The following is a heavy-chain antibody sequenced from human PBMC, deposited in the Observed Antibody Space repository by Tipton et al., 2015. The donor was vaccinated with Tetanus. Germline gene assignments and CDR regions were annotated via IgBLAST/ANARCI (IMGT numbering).Heavy chain of an antibody. J-gene: IGHJ5*02. CDR1: GYSFTSYW. V-gene: IGHV5-51*01. Sequence: QLVQSGAEVKKPGESLKISCKGSGYSFTSYWIGWVRQMPGKGLEWMGIIYPGDSDTRYSPSFQGQVTISADKSISTAYLQWSSLKASDTAMYYCARQGGLETTVTTGAAGYWFDPWGQGTLVTVSS. D-gene: IGHD4-17*01. CDR3: ARQGGLETTVTTGAAGYWFDP. CDR2: IYPGDSDT.